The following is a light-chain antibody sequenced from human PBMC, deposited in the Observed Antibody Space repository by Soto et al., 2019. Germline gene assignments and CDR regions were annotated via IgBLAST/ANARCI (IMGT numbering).Light chain of an antibody. Sequence: QSVLTQPPSASVTPGQMVTISGSRGSSNIGTNYVYWYQQLPGTAPKLLIYRNNLRPSGVPSRFSASKSGTSASLAISGLRSEDEADYFCAGWDDNLHGLLFGAGSKVTVL. V-gene: IGLV1-47*01. CDR3: AGWDDNLHGLL. CDR1: SSNIGTNY. J-gene: IGLJ1*01. CDR2: RNN.